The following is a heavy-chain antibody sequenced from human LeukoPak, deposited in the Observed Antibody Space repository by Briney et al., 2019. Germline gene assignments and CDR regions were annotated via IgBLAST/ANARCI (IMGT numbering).Heavy chain of an antibody. CDR3: ARVEEYYDILTGYSRAGYFDY. D-gene: IGHD3-9*01. CDR2: IYYSGST. Sequence: PSETLSLTCTLSGGSISSGGYYWSWIRQHPGKGLEWIGYIYYSGSTYYNPSLKTRATISVDTSKNQFSMKLSSVTAADTAVYYCARVEEYYDILTGYSRAGYFDYWGQGTLVTVSS. V-gene: IGHV4-31*03. CDR1: GGSISSGGYY. J-gene: IGHJ4*02.